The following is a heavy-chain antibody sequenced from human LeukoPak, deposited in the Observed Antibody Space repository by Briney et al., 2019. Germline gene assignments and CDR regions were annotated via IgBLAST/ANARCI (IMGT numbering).Heavy chain of an antibody. CDR2: IYPGDSDT. Sequence: GESLKISCKGSRYSFTSYWIGWVRQMPGKGLEWMGIIYPGDSDTRYSPSFQGQVTISADKSISTAYLQWSSLKASDTAMYYCTRKYYYDSSGWVVFDIWGQGTMVTVSS. V-gene: IGHV5-51*01. CDR1: RYSFTSYW. CDR3: TRKYYYDSSGWVVFDI. J-gene: IGHJ3*02. D-gene: IGHD3-22*01.